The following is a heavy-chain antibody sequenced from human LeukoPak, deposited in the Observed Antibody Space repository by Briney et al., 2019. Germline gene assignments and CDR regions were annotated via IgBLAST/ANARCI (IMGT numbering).Heavy chain of an antibody. CDR2: IIPIFGIA. D-gene: IGHD5-12*01. J-gene: IGHJ3*02. V-gene: IGHV1-69*01. CDR1: GGTFSSYA. Sequence: SVKVSCKASGGTFSSYAISWVRQAPGQGLEWMGGIIPIFGIANYAQKFQGRVTITADESTSTAYMELSSLRSEDTAVYYCARSIFSGRQYAFDIWGQGTMVTVSS. CDR3: ARSIFSGRQYAFDI.